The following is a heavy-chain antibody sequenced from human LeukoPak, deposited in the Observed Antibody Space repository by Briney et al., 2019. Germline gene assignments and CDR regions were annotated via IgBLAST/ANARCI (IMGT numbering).Heavy chain of an antibody. CDR1: GFTFSSYW. Sequence: GGSLRLSCAASGFTFSSYWMSLVRQAPGTGLEWVANIKQDGSEKYYVDTVKGRFTISRDNAKNSLYLQMNSLRAEDTAVYYCARAQGVGYYFDYWGQGTLVTVSS. CDR2: IKQDGSEK. J-gene: IGHJ4*02. V-gene: IGHV3-7*03. D-gene: IGHD3-10*01. CDR3: ARAQGVGYYFDY.